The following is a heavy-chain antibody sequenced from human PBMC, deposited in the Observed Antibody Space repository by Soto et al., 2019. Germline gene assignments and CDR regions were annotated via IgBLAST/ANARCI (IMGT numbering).Heavy chain of an antibody. V-gene: IGHV4-59*08. Sequence: PSETLSLTCTVSGGSISSYYWSWIRQPPGKGLEWIGYIYYSGSTNYNPSLKSRVTISVDTSKNQFSLKLSSVTAADTAVYYCARTIAARPYYYYYMDVWGKGTTVTVSS. D-gene: IGHD6-6*01. CDR1: GGSISSYY. CDR3: ARTIAARPYYYYYMDV. CDR2: IYYSGST. J-gene: IGHJ6*03.